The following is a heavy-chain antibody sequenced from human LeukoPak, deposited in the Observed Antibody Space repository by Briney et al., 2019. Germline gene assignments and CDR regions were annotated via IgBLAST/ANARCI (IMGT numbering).Heavy chain of an antibody. CDR3: ARENSSGWYSWFDP. CDR2: INPNSGGT. CDR1: GYTFTGYY. J-gene: IGHJ5*02. V-gene: IGHV1-2*02. Sequence: SVKVSCKASGYTFTGYYMHWVRQAPGQGLEWMGWINPNSGGTNYAQKFQGRVTMTRDTSISTAYMELSRLRSDDTAVYYCARENSSGWYSWFDPWGQGTLVTVSS. D-gene: IGHD6-19*01.